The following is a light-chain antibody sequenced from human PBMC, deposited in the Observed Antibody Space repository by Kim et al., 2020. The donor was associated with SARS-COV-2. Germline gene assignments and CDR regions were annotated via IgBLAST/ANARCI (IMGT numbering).Light chain of an antibody. CDR3: QSYDSSLSALYV. J-gene: IGLJ1*01. V-gene: IGLV1-40*01. CDR1: RSNIGAGYD. CDR2: GNS. Sequence: VALSCTGSRSNIGAGYDVHWYQQLPGTAPKLLIYGNSNRPSGVPDRFSGSKSGTSASLAITGLQAEDEADYYCQSYDSSLSALYVFGTGTKVTVL.